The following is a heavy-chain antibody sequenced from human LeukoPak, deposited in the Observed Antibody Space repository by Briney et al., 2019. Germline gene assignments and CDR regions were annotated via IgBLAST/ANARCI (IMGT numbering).Heavy chain of an antibody. CDR2: INWDDQK. J-gene: IGHJ5*02. V-gene: IGHV2-5*02. CDR1: GFSLPTSGGD. CDR3: AHRRDSSGYQYRYWFAP. D-gene: IGHD3-22*01. Sequence: SGPTLINPTRSLTLICTFSGFSLPTSGGDVGWIRQPPGKALEWLSLINWDDQKVYSPSLQSRLSLTKDTSKNQVLLTMTNVDPVDTATYYCAHRRDSSGYQYRYWFAPWGQGTLVTVSS.